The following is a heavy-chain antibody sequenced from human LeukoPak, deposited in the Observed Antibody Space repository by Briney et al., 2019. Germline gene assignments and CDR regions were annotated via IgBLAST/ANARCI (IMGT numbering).Heavy chain of an antibody. Sequence: ASVKVSCKASGYTFTGYYMHWVRQAPGQGLEWMGRINPNSGGTNYAQKFQGRVTMTRDTSISTAYMELSRLRSDDTAVYYCARGILPSFDWLLRDADDYWGQGTLVTVSS. V-gene: IGHV1-2*06. CDR2: INPNSGGT. CDR3: ARGILPSFDWLLRDADDY. J-gene: IGHJ4*02. CDR1: GYTFTGYY. D-gene: IGHD3-9*01.